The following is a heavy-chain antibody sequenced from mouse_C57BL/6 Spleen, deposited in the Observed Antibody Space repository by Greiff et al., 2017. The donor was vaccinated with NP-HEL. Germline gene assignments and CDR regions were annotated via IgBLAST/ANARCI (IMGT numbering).Heavy chain of an antibody. CDR1: GYAFSSYW. CDR2: IYPGDGDT. Sequence: VKLMESGAELVKPGASVKISCKASGYAFSSYWMNWVKQRPGKGLEWIGQIYPGDGDTNYNGKFKGKATLTADKSSSTAYMQLSSLTSEDSAVYFCARDYYGSYFDYWGQGTTLTVSS. D-gene: IGHD1-1*01. CDR3: ARDYYGSYFDY. V-gene: IGHV1-80*01. J-gene: IGHJ2*01.